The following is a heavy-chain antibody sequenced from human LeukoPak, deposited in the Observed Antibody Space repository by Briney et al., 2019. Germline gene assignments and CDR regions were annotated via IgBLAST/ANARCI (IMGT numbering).Heavy chain of an antibody. D-gene: IGHD3-10*01. CDR1: GFTFSSYA. V-gene: IGHV3-23*01. Sequence: GGSLGLSCAASGFTFSSYAVRWVRQARGRGLEWVSAISGSGGSTYYADSVKGRFTIARDNSKNTRYLQMNSLRAEDTAVYYCAKDIPLRFGELLPNDAFDIWGQGTRVTVSS. CDR2: ISGSGGST. CDR3: AKDIPLRFGELLPNDAFDI. J-gene: IGHJ3*02.